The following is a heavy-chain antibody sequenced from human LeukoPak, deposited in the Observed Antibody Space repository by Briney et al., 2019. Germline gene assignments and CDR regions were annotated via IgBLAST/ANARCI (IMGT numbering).Heavy chain of an antibody. CDR2: VKNNGATT. J-gene: IGHJ4*02. V-gene: IGHV3-23*01. CDR3: AKVYHDSGCLIDY. D-gene: IGHD6-19*01. Sequence: GGSLRLSCAASGFTFSNFAMTWVRQAPGKGLEWVSTVKNNGATTDYADSVKGRFTISRDNSKNTLYLQMNSLRAEDTAVYYCAKVYHDSGCLIDYWGQGTLVTVSS. CDR1: GFTFSNFA.